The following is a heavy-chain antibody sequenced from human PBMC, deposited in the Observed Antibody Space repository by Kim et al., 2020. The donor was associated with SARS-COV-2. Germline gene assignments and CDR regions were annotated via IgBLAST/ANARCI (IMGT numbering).Heavy chain of an antibody. J-gene: IGHJ4*02. Sequence: GGSLRLSCAASGFTFSSYGMHWVRQAPGKGLEWVAVISYDGSNKYYADSVKGRFSISRDNSKNTLYLQMNSLRAEDTAVYYCAKEGYFVLGYCSGGSCREGYYFDYWAREPWSPSPQ. V-gene: IGHV3-30*18. CDR1: GFTFSSYG. D-gene: IGHD2-15*01. CDR3: AKEGYFVLGYCSGGSCREGYYFDY. CDR2: ISYDGSNK.